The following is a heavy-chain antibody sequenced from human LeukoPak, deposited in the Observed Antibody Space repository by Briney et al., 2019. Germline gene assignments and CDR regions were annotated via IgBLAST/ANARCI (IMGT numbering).Heavy chain of an antibody. D-gene: IGHD3-22*01. J-gene: IGHJ3*01. V-gene: IGHV3-30*04. CDR1: GFTFSSYA. CDR2: ISYAGSNT. Sequence: GGSLRLSCAASGFTFSSYAMHWVRQGPGKGLEWVAVISYAGSNTYYADSVKGRFTISRDNPKNTLYLQMNSLRAEDTAVYYCARTHDSPYHREYDAFDVWGQGTMVTVSS. CDR3: ARTHDSPYHREYDAFDV.